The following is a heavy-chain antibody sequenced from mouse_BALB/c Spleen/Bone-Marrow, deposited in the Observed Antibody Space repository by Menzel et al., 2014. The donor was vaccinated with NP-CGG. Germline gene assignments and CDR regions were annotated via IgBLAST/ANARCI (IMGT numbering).Heavy chain of an antibody. CDR3: ARSYYDYDRAWFAY. V-gene: IGHV1-4*01. D-gene: IGHD2-4*01. CDR1: GYTFTSYT. J-gene: IGHJ3*01. CDR2: INPSSGYT. Sequence: QAQLQQSGAELARSGASVKMSCKASGYTFTSYTMHWVKQRPGQGLEWIGYINPSSGYTNYNQKFKDKATLTADKSSSTAYMQLSSLTSEDSVVYYCARSYYDYDRAWFAYWGQGTLVTVSA.